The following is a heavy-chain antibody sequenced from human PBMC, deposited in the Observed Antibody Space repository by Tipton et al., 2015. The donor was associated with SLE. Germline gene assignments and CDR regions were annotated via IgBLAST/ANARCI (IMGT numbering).Heavy chain of an antibody. CDR1: GFTFSSYA. Sequence: SLRLSCAASGFTFSSYAMHWVRQAPGTGLEWVAVISYDGSNKYYADSVKGRFTISRDNSKNTLYLQMNSLRAEDTAVYYCAKMGIVGAEGAFDIWGQGTMVTVSS. J-gene: IGHJ3*02. CDR3: AKMGIVGAEGAFDI. V-gene: IGHV3-30*04. CDR2: ISYDGSNK. D-gene: IGHD1-26*01.